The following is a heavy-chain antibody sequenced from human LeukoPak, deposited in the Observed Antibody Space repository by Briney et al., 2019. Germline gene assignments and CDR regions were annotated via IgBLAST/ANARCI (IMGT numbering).Heavy chain of an antibody. CDR2: ISSAGTTK. V-gene: IGHV3-48*03. CDR1: GFTFSSYE. Sequence: GESLRLSCAASGFTFSSYEMNWVRQAPGKGLEWISYISSAGTTKIYADSVKGRYTISRDNAKNSLYLQMNSLRAEDTAVYYCARDYWFDPWGHGTLVTVSS. J-gene: IGHJ5*02. CDR3: ARDYWFDP.